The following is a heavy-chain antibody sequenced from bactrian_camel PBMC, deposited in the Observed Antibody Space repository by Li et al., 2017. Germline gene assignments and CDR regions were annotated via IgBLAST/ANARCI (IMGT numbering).Heavy chain of an antibody. V-gene: IGHV3S6*01. CDR2: IDRVGTT. CDR3: ASQPGGAFSP. CDR1: GFTVSNYW. Sequence: VQLVESGGGLVQPGGSLRLSCAASGFTVSNYWMYWVRQTPGKGLEWLCSIDRVGTTYYADSVEGRFTVSRDNAKNTLYLQMKSLNFGDTALYYCASQPGGAFSPWGQGTQVTVS. J-gene: IGHJ6*01.